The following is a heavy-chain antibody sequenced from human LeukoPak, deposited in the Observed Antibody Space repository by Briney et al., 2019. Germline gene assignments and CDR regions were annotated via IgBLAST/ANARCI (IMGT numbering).Heavy chain of an antibody. J-gene: IGHJ4*02. Sequence: SETLSLTCTVSGGSISSSSYYWGWIRQPPGKGLEWIGSIYYSGSTYYNPSLKSRVTISVDTSKNQFSLKLSSVTAADTAVYYCARGQAYHPQTFPGYSYGPRFDYWGQGTLVTVSS. V-gene: IGHV4-39*07. CDR3: ARGQAYHPQTFPGYSYGPRFDY. D-gene: IGHD5-18*01. CDR1: GGSISSSSYY. CDR2: IYYSGST.